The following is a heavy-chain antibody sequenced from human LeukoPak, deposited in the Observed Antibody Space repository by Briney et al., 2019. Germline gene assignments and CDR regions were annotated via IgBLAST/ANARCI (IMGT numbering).Heavy chain of an antibody. CDR3: AATNYFYGSGSFHKRDS. J-gene: IGHJ4*02. V-gene: IGHV4-34*01. CDR1: GGSFDNYY. D-gene: IGHD3-10*01. CDR2: VDHSGRT. Sequence: PSEALSLTCGVYGGSFDNYYWNWIRQFPEKRLEWIGEVDHSGRTTYSPSLQGRVTISVDTSKSQFSLKLNSVTAADTAVYFCAATNYFYGSGSFHKRDSWGQGTLVTVSS.